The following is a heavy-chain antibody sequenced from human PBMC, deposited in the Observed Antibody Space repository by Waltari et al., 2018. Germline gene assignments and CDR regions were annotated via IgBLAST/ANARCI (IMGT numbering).Heavy chain of an antibody. CDR3: ARHWKKSGYRFDP. CDR2: IYYSGST. CDR1: GGSISSGSSY. J-gene: IGHJ5*02. Sequence: QLQLQESGPGLVRPSETLSLTCTVAGGSISSGSSYWRWIRQSPGKGLEWIGSIYYSGSTDYNSNLKSRVTISGDTSKNQFSLKLSSVTAADTAVYYCARHWKKSGYRFDPWGQGTLVTVSS. V-gene: IGHV4-39*01. D-gene: IGHD5-12*01.